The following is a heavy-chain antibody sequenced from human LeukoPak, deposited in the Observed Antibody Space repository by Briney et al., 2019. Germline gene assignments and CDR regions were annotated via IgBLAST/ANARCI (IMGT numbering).Heavy chain of an antibody. J-gene: IGHJ4*02. V-gene: IGHV4-38-2*01. D-gene: IGHD6-19*01. Sequence: PSETLSLTCVVSDYSISSGYHWGWIRPPPGKGLEWIGSMYHSGSTYYNPSLKSRVTISVDMSKNQFFLQLSSVTAADTAVYYCVRYSTGWFGSCDYWGQGTLVTVSS. CDR3: VRYSTGWFGSCDY. CDR1: DYSISSGYH. CDR2: MYHSGST.